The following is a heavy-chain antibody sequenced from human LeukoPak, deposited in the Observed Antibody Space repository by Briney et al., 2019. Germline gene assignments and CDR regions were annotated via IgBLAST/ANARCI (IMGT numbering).Heavy chain of an antibody. J-gene: IGHJ3*02. CDR3: ARDSSSGWFDAFDI. Sequence: PGGSLRLSCAASGFTVSSNYMSWVRQAPGKGLEWVSVIYSGGSTYYADSAKGRFTISRDNSKNTLYLQMNSLRAEDTAVYYCARDSSSGWFDAFDIWGQGTMVTVS. CDR2: IYSGGST. D-gene: IGHD6-19*01. V-gene: IGHV3-53*01. CDR1: GFTVSSNY.